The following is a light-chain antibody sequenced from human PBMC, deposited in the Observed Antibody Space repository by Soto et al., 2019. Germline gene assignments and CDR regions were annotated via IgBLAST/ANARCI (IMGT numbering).Light chain of an antibody. V-gene: IGKV1-5*03. CDR3: QQYINRWT. CDR2: KAS. J-gene: IGKJ1*01. CDR1: QSISTW. Sequence: DIQMTQSPSTLSASVGDRVTITCRASQSISTWLAWYQQKPGKAPKLLIYKASSLESGVPSRFSGSGYGTEFTLTISSLQPDDFATCYCQQYINRWTFGQGTKVEIK.